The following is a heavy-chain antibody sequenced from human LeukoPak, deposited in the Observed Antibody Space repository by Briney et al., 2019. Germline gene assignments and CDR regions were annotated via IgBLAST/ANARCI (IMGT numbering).Heavy chain of an antibody. CDR3: AKSKYSYDFWSGFY. Sequence: PGGSLRLSCAASGITFSSYAMSWVRQAPGKGLEWVAVVSAGGNTTHSADSVKGRFLISRDNSKNTLYLQMNSLRAEDTAVYYCAKSKYSYDFWSGFYWGQGTLVTVSS. V-gene: IGHV3-23*01. D-gene: IGHD3-3*01. CDR1: GITFSSYA. J-gene: IGHJ4*02. CDR2: VSAGGNTT.